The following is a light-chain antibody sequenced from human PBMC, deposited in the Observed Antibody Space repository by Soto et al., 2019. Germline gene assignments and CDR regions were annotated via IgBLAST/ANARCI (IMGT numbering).Light chain of an antibody. CDR1: RSDIGSNF. Sequence: QSVLSQPPSASGTPGQTVIISCSGSRSDIGSNFVNWYQHLPGTAPKLLIYNSNQRPSGVPDRFFGSKSGTSASLAISGLQSEDEADYYCAAWDDSLTGPVFGTGTKVTVL. J-gene: IGLJ1*01. CDR2: NSN. CDR3: AAWDDSLTGPV. V-gene: IGLV1-44*01.